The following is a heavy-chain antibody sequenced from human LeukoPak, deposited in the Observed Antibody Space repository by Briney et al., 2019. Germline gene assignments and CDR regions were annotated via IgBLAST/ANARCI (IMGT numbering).Heavy chain of an antibody. Sequence: SETLSLTCSVSGGSISSYYWTWIRQPPGKGLEWIGNIYDSGNTNSNPSLKSRVTISVDTSKSQFPLRLNSVTAADTAVYYCAREQWGLVDHWGQGTLVTVSS. D-gene: IGHD1-26*01. CDR1: GGSISSYY. V-gene: IGHV4-59*01. CDR3: AREQWGLVDH. J-gene: IGHJ5*02. CDR2: IYDSGNT.